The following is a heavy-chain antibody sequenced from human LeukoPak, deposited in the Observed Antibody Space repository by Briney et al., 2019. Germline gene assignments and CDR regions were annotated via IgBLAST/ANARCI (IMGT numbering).Heavy chain of an antibody. CDR1: GGSFSGYY. D-gene: IGHD2-2*01. Sequence: SETLSLTCAAYGGSFSGYYWSWIRQPPGKGLEWIGEINHSGSTNYNPSLKSRVTISVDTSKNQFSLKLSSVTAADTAVYYCARGYSVVVPAASYYGMDVWGQGTTVTVSS. CDR2: INHSGST. CDR3: ARGYSVVVPAASYYGMDV. J-gene: IGHJ6*02. V-gene: IGHV4-34*01.